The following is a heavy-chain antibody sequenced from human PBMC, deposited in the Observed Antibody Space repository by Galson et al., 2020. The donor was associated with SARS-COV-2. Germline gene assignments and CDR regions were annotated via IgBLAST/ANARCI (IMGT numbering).Heavy chain of an antibody. CDR1: GFSFNTYD. V-gene: IGHV3-48*03. Sequence: GGSLRLSCVASGFSFNTYDMNWVRQGPGKGLEWMSFIGPSGSTRYYAGSVMGRFTVSRDNAKNSLYLQMNNLRAEDTAVYYCERADLWSGSGGDAFDIWGQGTMVTVSS. CDR3: ERADLWSGSGGDAFDI. J-gene: IGHJ3*02. D-gene: IGHD3-3*01. CDR2: IGPSGSTR.